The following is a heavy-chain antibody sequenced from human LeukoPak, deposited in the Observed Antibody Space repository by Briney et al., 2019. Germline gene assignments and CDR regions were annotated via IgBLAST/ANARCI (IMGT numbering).Heavy chain of an antibody. CDR1: GGSISSYY. CDR3: AREDIVVDGNWFDP. J-gene: IGHJ5*02. D-gene: IGHD2-15*01. Sequence: SETLSLTCTVSGGSISSYYWSWIRQPAGKGLEWIGRIHTSGSTNYSPSLKSRVTMSVDTSKNQFSLKLSSVTAADTAVYYCAREDIVVDGNWFDPWGQGTLVTVSS. V-gene: IGHV4-4*07. CDR2: IHTSGST.